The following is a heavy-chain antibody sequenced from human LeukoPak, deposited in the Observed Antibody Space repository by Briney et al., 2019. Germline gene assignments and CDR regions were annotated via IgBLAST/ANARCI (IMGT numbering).Heavy chain of an antibody. V-gene: IGHV1-8*01. CDR1: GYTFTSYD. D-gene: IGHD3-22*01. CDR3: ARDRHDSSGAFDY. Sequence: ASVKVSCKASGYTFTSYDINWVPQATGQRLEWMGWMNPNSGNTGYAQKFQGRVTMTRNTSISTAYMELSSLRSEDTAVYYCARDRHDSSGAFDYWGQGTLVTVSS. J-gene: IGHJ4*02. CDR2: MNPNSGNT.